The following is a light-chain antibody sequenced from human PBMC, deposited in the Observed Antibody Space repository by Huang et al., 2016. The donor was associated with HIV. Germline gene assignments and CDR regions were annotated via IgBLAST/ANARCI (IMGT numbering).Light chain of an antibody. Sequence: ETVLTQSPATMSLPPGESATLSCRASQSISSYLTCFQQKPGQAPRLLIYDAANRATGIPARFSGSGSGTDFTLTISSLEPEDFAVYYCQQRINWPFTFGPGTKVDIK. V-gene: IGKV3-11*01. CDR3: QQRINWPFT. CDR1: QSISSY. CDR2: DAA. J-gene: IGKJ3*01.